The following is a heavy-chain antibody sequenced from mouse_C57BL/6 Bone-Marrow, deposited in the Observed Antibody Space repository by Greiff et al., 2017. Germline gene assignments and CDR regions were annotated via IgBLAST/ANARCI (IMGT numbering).Heavy chain of an antibody. CDR1: GFTFSSYG. V-gene: IGHV5-6*01. Sequence: EVNVVESGGDLVKPGGSLKLSCAASGFTFSSYGMSWVRQTPDKRLEWVATISSGGSYTDYPDSVKGRFTISRDNAKNTLYLQMSSLKSEDTAMYYCARQTITTVVYWYFDVWGTGTTVTVSS. CDR2: ISSGGSYT. J-gene: IGHJ1*03. CDR3: ARQTITTVVYWYFDV. D-gene: IGHD1-1*01.